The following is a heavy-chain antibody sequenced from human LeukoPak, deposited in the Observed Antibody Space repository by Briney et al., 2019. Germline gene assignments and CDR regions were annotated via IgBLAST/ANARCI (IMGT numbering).Heavy chain of an antibody. CDR3: ARGGEYVCAFDI. CDR2: INHSGST. CDR1: GGSFSGYY. V-gene: IGHV4-34*01. Sequence: SETLSLTCADYGGSFSGYYWSWIRQPPGKGLEWIGEINHSGSTNYNPSLKSRVTISVDTSKNQFSLKLRSVTAADTAVYYCARGGEYVCAFDIWGQGTMVTVSS. D-gene: IGHD3-16*01. J-gene: IGHJ3*02.